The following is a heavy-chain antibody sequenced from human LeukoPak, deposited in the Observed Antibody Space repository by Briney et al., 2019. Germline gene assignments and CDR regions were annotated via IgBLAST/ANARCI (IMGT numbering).Heavy chain of an antibody. D-gene: IGHD3-22*01. CDR3: AKDYGSSDYYYIEIFYFDY. CDR1: GFTFNSYA. J-gene: IGHJ4*02. Sequence: PGGSLRLSCAATGFTFNSYAMTWVRQAPGKGLEWVSTISGGGGSTYYADSVKGRFTISRDNSRNTLYLQVNSLRAEDTAVYYCAKDYGSSDYYYIEIFYFDYWGQGTLVTVSS. V-gene: IGHV3-23*01. CDR2: ISGGGGST.